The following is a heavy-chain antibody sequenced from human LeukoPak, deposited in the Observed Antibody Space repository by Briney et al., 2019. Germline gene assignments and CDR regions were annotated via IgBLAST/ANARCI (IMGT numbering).Heavy chain of an antibody. J-gene: IGHJ6*02. CDR3: ARRNYHYYGMDV. V-gene: IGHV4-59*08. Sequence: SGTLSLTCTVSGGSISNYFWSWIRQPPGTGLEWIAYFYSSGSTNYNPSLKSRVTISVDTSKNQFSLKVNSVTAADTAVYYCARRNYHYYGMDVWGQGTTVTVSS. CDR1: GGSISNYF. CDR2: FYSSGST.